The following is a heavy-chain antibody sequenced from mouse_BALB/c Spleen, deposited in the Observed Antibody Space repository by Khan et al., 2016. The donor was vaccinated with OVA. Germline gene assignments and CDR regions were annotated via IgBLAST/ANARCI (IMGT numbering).Heavy chain of an antibody. J-gene: IGHJ4*01. CDR1: GFTFSSFA. CDR2: ISTGGHYT. CDR3: ARRRGDYDSMDY. V-gene: IGHV5-9-3*01. Sequence: EVELVESGGGVVKPGGSLKLSCSASGFTFSSFAMSWVRQTPEKRLEWVATISTGGHYTFYPDSVKGRFTISRANARNPLSLQMSSLRSEATSMFYCARRRGDYDSMDYWGQGTSVTVSS. D-gene: IGHD2-13*01.